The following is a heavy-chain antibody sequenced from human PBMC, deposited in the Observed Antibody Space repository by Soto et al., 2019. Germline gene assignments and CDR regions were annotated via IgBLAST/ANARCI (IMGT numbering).Heavy chain of an antibody. CDR2: ISTDNGNT. D-gene: IGHD4-17*01. CDR1: GYTFTSSG. V-gene: IGHV1-18*01. J-gene: IGHJ6*02. CDR3: ARGDATKIDVTTYYAMDF. Sequence: ASVKVSCKASGYTFTSSGISWVRQAPGEGLEWMGWISTDNGNTNYAQHLQGRVSMTTDTSTSTAYMDLRSLRSDDTAVYYCARGDATKIDVTTYYAMDFWGQGTTVTVSS.